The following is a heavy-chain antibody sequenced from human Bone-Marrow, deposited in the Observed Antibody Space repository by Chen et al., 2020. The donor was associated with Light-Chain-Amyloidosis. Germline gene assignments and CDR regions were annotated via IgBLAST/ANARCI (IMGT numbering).Heavy chain of an antibody. CDR3: ARNLGASHFDY. CDR2: IKPNGGGT. D-gene: IGHD1-26*01. Sequence: QVQLVQSGAEVKKPGASVKVSCTASGYTFTDYNIHWLRQAPGRGLEWMGWIKPNGGGTYYAQKFQGRVTMTSDTSIRTVNMELSRLTFDDTAIYFCARNLGASHFDYWGQGTLVTVSS. J-gene: IGHJ4*02. V-gene: IGHV1-2*02. CDR1: GYTFTDYN.